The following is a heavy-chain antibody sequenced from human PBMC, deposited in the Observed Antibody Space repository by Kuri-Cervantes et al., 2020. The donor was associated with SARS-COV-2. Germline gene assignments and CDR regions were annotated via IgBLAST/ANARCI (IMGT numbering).Heavy chain of an antibody. CDR1: GFTFSSYA. CDR2: ISGSGGST. Sequence: GESLKISCAASGFTFSSYAMSWVRQAPGKGLEWVSAISGSGGSTYYADSVKGRFTISRDNSKNTLYLQMNSLRAEDTAVYYCAKADIVVVPADGGGFDYWGQGTPVTVSS. CDR3: AKADIVVVPADGGGFDY. J-gene: IGHJ4*02. D-gene: IGHD2-2*01. V-gene: IGHV3-23*01.